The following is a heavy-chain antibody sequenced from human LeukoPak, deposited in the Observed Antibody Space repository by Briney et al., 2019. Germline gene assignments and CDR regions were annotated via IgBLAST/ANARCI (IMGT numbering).Heavy chain of an antibody. CDR1: GFTFSSYD. J-gene: IGHJ4*02. CDR3: ARAGHYDSSGYYSFDY. Sequence: GGSLRLSCAASGFTFSSYDMHWVRQATGKGLEWVSAIGTAGDTYYPGSVKGRFTISRENAKNSLYLQMNSLRAGDTAVYYCARAGHYDSSGYYSFDYWAREPWSPSPQ. V-gene: IGHV3-13*01. D-gene: IGHD3-22*01. CDR2: IGTAGDT.